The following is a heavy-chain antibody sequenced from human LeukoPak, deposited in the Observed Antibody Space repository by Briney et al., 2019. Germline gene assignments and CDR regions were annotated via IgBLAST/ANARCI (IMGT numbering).Heavy chain of an antibody. CDR3: ARGQDYSSSLVFDY. J-gene: IGHJ4*02. D-gene: IGHD6-6*01. CDR1: GGSISSYY. CDR2: IYYSGST. V-gene: IGHV4-59*01. Sequence: SETLSLTCTVSGGSISSYYWSWIRQPPGKGLEWIGYIYYSGSTNYNPSHKSRVTISVDTSKNQFSLKLSSVTAADTAVYYCARGQDYSSSLVFDYWGQGTLVTVSS.